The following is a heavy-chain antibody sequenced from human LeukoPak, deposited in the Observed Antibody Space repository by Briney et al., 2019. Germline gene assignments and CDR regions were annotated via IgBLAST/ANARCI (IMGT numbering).Heavy chain of an antibody. J-gene: IGHJ5*02. CDR1: GITFRSDG. D-gene: IGHD4-17*01. Sequence: PGGSLRLSCAASGITFRSDGMHWVRQAPGKGLEWVAVISYDGSHKYYADSVKGRFSISRDNSKNTLYLQMNSLRADDTAVYYCAKGARGDTVTTIVGLNCFDPWGQGTLVTVSS. V-gene: IGHV3-30*18. CDR2: ISYDGSHK. CDR3: AKGARGDTVTTIVGLNCFDP.